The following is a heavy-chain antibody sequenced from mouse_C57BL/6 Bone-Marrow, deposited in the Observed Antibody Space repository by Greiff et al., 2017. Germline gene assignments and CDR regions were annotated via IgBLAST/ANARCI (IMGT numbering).Heavy chain of an antibody. J-gene: IGHJ4*01. D-gene: IGHD2-1*01. CDR2: INPNNGGT. Sequence: VQLQQSGPELVKPGASVKISCKASGYTFTDYYMNWVKQSHGKSLEWIGDINPNNGGTSYNQKFKGKATLTVDKSSSTAYMELRSLTSEDSAVYYCARWGNLNYYAMDYWGQGTSVTGSS. V-gene: IGHV1-26*01. CDR1: GYTFTDYY. CDR3: ARWGNLNYYAMDY.